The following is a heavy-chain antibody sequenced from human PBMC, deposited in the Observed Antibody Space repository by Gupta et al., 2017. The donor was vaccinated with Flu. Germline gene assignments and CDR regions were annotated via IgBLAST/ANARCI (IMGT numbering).Heavy chain of an antibody. CDR2: FDPEDGET. V-gene: IGHV1-24*01. CDR1: GYTLTELS. Sequence: QVQLVQSGAEVKKPGASVKVSCKVSGYTLTELSLHWVRQAPGKGLEWMGGFDPEDGETIYAQKFQGRVTMTEDTSTDTAYMELSSLRSEDTAVYYCATAVARYYDSSGTLLPNYYYYGMDVWGQGTTVTVSS. D-gene: IGHD3-22*01. J-gene: IGHJ6*02. CDR3: ATAVARYYDSSGTLLPNYYYYGMDV.